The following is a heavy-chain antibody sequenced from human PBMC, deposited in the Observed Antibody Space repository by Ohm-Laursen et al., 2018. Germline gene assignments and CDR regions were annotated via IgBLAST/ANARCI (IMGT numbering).Heavy chain of an antibody. V-gene: IGHV1-2*02. CDR3: ARGTTVTTINY. J-gene: IGHJ4*02. CDR1: GYAFTGYY. D-gene: IGHD4-17*01. Sequence: SVKVSCKASGYAFTGYYIHWVRQAPGQGLEWMGWINPNSGDTNYAQKFQGRAAMTSDTSISTAYMDLSRLRSDDTAVYYCARGTTVTTINYWGQGTLVTVSS. CDR2: INPNSGDT.